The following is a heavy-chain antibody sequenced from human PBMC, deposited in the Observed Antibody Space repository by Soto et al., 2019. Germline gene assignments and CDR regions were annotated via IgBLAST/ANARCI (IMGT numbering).Heavy chain of an antibody. J-gene: IGHJ3*02. Sequence: GESLQISCKGSGYSFPSYWIGCVRQMPGKGLEWMGIIYPGDSDARYSPSFQGQVTISADKSIRTAYLQWRSLKASDTAMYYCARSLLRNAFDIWGQGTMVTVSS. D-gene: IGHD3-16*01. CDR2: IYPGDSDA. V-gene: IGHV5-51*01. CDR1: GYSFPSYW. CDR3: ARSLLRNAFDI.